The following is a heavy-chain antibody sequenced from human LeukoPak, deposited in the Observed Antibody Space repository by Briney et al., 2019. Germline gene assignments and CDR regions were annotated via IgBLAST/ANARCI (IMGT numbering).Heavy chain of an antibody. J-gene: IGHJ4*02. D-gene: IGHD5-24*01. CDR1: GYTFSSYA. CDR2: ISYAGSNK. CDR3: ARDLPREGYNYVLGY. Sequence: GGSLRLSCAASGYTFSSYAMHWVRQAPGKGLEWVAVISYAGSNKYYADSVKGRFTISRDNSKNTLYLQMNSLRAEDTAVYCCARDLPREGYNYVLGYCGQGTLVTVSS. V-gene: IGHV3-30*04.